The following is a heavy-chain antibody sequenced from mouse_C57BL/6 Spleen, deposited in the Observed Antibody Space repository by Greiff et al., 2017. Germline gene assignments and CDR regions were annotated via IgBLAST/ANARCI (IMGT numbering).Heavy chain of an antibody. J-gene: IGHJ4*01. CDR1: GYTFTSYW. D-gene: IGHD2-2*01. CDR2: IDPSDSYT. CDR3: ARGAYGYDDGGAMDY. V-gene: IGHV1-59*01. Sequence: QVQLQQPGAELVRPGTSVKLSCKASGYTFTSYWMHWVKQRPGQGLEWIGVIDPSDSYTNYNQKFKGKATLTVDTSSSTAYMQLSSLTSEDSAVYYCARGAYGYDDGGAMDYWGQGTSVTVSS.